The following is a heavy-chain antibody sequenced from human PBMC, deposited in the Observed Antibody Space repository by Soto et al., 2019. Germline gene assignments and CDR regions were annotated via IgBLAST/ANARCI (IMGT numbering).Heavy chain of an antibody. D-gene: IGHD1-26*01. CDR3: AKGAGDRLSLGMDV. V-gene: IGHV3-30*18. CDR2: ISYDGSNT. CDR1: GFSISDYG. J-gene: IGHJ6*02. Sequence: QVQLVESGGGVVQPGWSLRLSCAASGFSISDYGMEWVRQAPGKGLEWVALISYDGSNTYYADSVKGRFTISRDNSKDTLFLQMTGLRREDTAVCYCAKGAGDRLSLGMDVWGQGTTVTVSS.